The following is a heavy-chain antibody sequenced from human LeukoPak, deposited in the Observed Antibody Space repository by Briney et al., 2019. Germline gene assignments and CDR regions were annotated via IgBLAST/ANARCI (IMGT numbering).Heavy chain of an antibody. J-gene: IGHJ5*02. CDR3: VRSKSGTYGWFDP. CDR2: IYYTGST. CDR1: GGSISGYY. D-gene: IGHD4-17*01. V-gene: IGHV4-59*01. Sequence: SETLSLTCTVSGGSISGYYWSWIRQPPGKGLEWIGYIYYTGSTNHNPSLKSRVIISVDTSKNQFSLKVSSVTAADTAVYYCVRSKSGTYGWFDPWGQGTLVTVSS.